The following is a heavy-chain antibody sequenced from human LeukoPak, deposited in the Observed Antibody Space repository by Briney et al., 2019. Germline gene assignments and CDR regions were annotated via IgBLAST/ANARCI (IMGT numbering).Heavy chain of an antibody. D-gene: IGHD3-22*01. CDR2: ISAYNGNT. V-gene: IGHV1-18*01. Sequence: ASVKVSCKASGYTFTSYGISWVRQAPGQGLEWMGWISAYNGNTNYAQKLQGRVTMTTDTSTSTAYMELRSLRSEDTAVYYCARVYYDSSGYEFDYWGQGTPVTVSS. J-gene: IGHJ4*02. CDR3: ARVYYDSSGYEFDY. CDR1: GYTFTSYG.